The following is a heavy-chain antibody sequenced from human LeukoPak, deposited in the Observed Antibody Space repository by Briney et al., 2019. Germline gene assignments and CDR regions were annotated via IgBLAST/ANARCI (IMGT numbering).Heavy chain of an antibody. CDR2: INHSGST. Sequence: SETLSLTCAVYGGSFSGYYWSWIRQPPGKGLEWIGEINHSGSTNYNPSLKSRVTISVDTSKNQFSLKLSSVTAADTAVYYCARAPSLSTVVTPYWFDPWGQGTLVTVSS. D-gene: IGHD4-23*01. V-gene: IGHV4-34*01. CDR1: GGSFSGYY. J-gene: IGHJ5*02. CDR3: ARAPSLSTVVTPYWFDP.